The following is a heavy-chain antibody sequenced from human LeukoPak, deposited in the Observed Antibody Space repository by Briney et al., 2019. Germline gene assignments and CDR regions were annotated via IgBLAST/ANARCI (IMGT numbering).Heavy chain of an antibody. CDR2: ISAYNGNT. V-gene: IGHV1-18*01. J-gene: IGHJ6*03. Sequence: ASVKVSCKASGYTFTSYGISWVRQAPGQGLEWMGWISAYNGNTNYAQKLQGRVTMTTDTSTSTAYMELRSLRSDDTAAYYCARDGGATAYYYYYYMDVWGKGTTVTVSS. D-gene: IGHD1-26*01. CDR3: ARDGGATAYYYYYYMDV. CDR1: GYTFTSYG.